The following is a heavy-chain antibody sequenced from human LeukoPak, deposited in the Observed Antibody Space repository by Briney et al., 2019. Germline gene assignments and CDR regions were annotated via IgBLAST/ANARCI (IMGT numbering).Heavy chain of an antibody. V-gene: IGHV1-46*01. CDR3: ARADIQVRHLDYYYYYYMDV. CDR2: INPSGGST. CDR1: GYTFTSYY. J-gene: IGHJ6*03. Sequence: ASVKVSCKASGYTFTSYYMHWVRQAPGQGLEWMGIINPSGGSTSYAQKFQGRVTMTRDTSTSTVYMELSSLRSEDTAVYYCARADIQVRHLDYYYYYYMDVWGKGTTVTVSS. D-gene: IGHD2-2*01.